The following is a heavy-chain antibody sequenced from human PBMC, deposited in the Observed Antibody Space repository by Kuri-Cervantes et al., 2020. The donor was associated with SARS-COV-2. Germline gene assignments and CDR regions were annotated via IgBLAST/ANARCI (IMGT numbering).Heavy chain of an antibody. CDR2: ISGSGGST. CDR1: GFTFSSYA. CDR3: AKDRVYCSGGSCPLYY. V-gene: IGHV3-23*01. Sequence: GGSLRLSCAASGFTFSSYAMSWVRQAPGKGLEWVSAISGSGGSTYYADSVKGRFTIPRDNSKNTLYLQMNSLRAEDTAVYYCAKDRVYCSGGSCPLYYWGQGTLVTVSS. D-gene: IGHD2-15*01. J-gene: IGHJ4*02.